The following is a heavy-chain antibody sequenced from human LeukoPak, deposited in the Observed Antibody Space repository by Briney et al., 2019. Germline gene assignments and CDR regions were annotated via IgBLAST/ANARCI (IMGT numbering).Heavy chain of an antibody. V-gene: IGHV4-39*01. Sequence: SETLSLTCTVSGYFISGSSYYWGWIRQSPGKGLEWIENIYYSGTTHFNPSLHSRVTISVDTSKNQFSLKLTSVTAADTALYFCARRTYTNNYYFDYWGQGTLVTVSS. CDR3: ARRTYTNNYYFDY. CDR2: IYYSGTT. CDR1: GYFISGSSYY. J-gene: IGHJ4*02. D-gene: IGHD1-1*01.